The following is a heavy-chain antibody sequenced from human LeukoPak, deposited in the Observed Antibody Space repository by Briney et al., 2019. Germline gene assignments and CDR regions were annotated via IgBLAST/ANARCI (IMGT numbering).Heavy chain of an antibody. D-gene: IGHD3-22*01. Sequence: GGSLRLSCAASGFTFNFNTYGMHWVRQAPGKGLEWVAVIWYDGSNKYYEASVKGRFTISRDNSKNTLYLQMNSLRAEDTAVYYCASPLATGDSSGHYYGYWGQGTLVTVSS. CDR1: GFTFNFNTYG. V-gene: IGHV3-33*01. CDR3: ASPLATGDSSGHYYGY. CDR2: IWYDGSNK. J-gene: IGHJ4*02.